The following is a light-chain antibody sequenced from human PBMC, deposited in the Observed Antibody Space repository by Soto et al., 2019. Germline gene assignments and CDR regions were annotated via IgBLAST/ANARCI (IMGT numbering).Light chain of an antibody. CDR2: DVS. CDR3: SSYTSSSTRV. CDR1: SSDSGGYNY. Sequence: QSALTQPASVSGSPGQSITISCTGTSSDSGGYNYVSWYQQHPGKAPKLMIYDVSNRPSGVSNRFSGSKSGNTGSLTISGLPAEDEADYYFSSYTSSSTRVFGIGTKLTDL. V-gene: IGLV2-14*01. J-gene: IGLJ1*01.